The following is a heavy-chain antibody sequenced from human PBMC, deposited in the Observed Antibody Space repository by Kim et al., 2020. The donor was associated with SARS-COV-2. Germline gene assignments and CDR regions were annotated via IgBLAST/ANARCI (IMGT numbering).Heavy chain of an antibody. CDR2: ISGSGGNT. CDR3: GRYYGMDV. CDR1: GFSLSTYD. J-gene: IGHJ6*02. Sequence: GGSLRLSCTASGFSLSTYDMTWVRQAPGKGLEWVSGISGSGGNTYYADSVKGRFSISRDHSKNTLYLQMNSLRAEDTATYYCGRYYGMDVWGQGTTVTVSS. V-gene: IGHV3-23*01.